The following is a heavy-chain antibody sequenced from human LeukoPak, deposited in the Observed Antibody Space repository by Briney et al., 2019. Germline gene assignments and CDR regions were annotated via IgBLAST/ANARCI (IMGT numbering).Heavy chain of an antibody. CDR3: ARARVVPAAMLYYFDY. J-gene: IGHJ4*02. CDR1: GGSISSYY. V-gene: IGHV4-59*01. D-gene: IGHD2-2*01. CDR2: IYYSGST. Sequence: SETLSLTCTVSGGSISSYYWSWIRQPPGKGLEWIGYIYYSGSTYYNPSLKSRVTISVDTSKNQFSLKLSSVTAADTAVYYCARARVVPAAMLYYFDYWGQGTLVTVSS.